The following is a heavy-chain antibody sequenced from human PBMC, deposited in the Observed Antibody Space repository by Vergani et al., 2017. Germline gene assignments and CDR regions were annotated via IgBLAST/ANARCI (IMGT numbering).Heavy chain of an antibody. J-gene: IGHJ4*02. CDR3: AREPRLRPNPLDY. V-gene: IGHV1-69*01. Sequence: QVQLVQSGAEVGKPGASVKVSCKASGYTFTSYGISWVRQAPGQGLEWMGGIIPIFGTANYAQKFQGRVTITADESTSTAYMELSSLRSEDTAVYYCAREPRLRPNPLDYWGQGTLVTVSS. CDR1: GYTFTSYG. D-gene: IGHD4-17*01. CDR2: IIPIFGTA.